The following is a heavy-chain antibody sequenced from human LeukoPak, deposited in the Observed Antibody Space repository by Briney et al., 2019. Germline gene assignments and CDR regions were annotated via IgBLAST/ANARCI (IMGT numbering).Heavy chain of an antibody. CDR1: GGSISSSSYS. Sequence: SETLSLTCTVSGGSISSSSYSWGWIRQPPGKGLEWIGRIYYSGSTYYNPSLKSRVTISVDTSKNQFSLKLSSVTAADTAVYYCARLPAGYSSPKYYFDYWGQGTLVTVSS. V-gene: IGHV4-39*01. D-gene: IGHD6-13*01. CDR2: IYYSGST. CDR3: ARLPAGYSSPKYYFDY. J-gene: IGHJ4*02.